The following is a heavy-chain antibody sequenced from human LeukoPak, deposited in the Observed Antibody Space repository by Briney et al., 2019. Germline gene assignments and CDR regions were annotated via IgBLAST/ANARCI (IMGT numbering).Heavy chain of an antibody. Sequence: GRSLRLSSAASGFTFSNFGMQWVRQAPGKGLEWVAVISNDGSDKYYADSVKGRFTISRDNSKNTLYLQMNSLREEDPAVYYCAKDRVAYNWNDIDHWDQGTLATVSS. D-gene: IGHD1-1*01. CDR3: AKDRVAYNWNDIDH. CDR2: ISNDGSDK. V-gene: IGHV3-30*18. J-gene: IGHJ4*02. CDR1: GFTFSNFG.